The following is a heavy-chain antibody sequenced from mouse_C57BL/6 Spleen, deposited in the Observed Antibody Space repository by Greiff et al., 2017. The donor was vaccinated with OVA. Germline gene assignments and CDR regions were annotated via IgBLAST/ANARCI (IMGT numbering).Heavy chain of an antibody. CDR3: AREAGGRPFDY. CDR1: GYAFTSSC. CDR2: IYPGDGDT. V-gene: IGHV1-80*01. Sequence: VQLQQSGAELVKPGASVKISCKASGYAFTSSCMNWVKQRPGKGLEWIGQIYPGDGDTNYNGKFKGKATLTADKSSSTAYMPLSSLPSEDSAVYFCAREAGGRPFDYWGQGTTLTVSS. J-gene: IGHJ2*01.